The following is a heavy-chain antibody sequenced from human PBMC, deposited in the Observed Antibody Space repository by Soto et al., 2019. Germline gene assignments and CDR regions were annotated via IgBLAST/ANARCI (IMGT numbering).Heavy chain of an antibody. J-gene: IGHJ4*02. CDR3: GGGKGGSSPFDY. Sequence: SETLSLTCTVSGGSISSYYWSWIRQPPGKGLEWIGYIYYSGSTNYNPSLKSRLTISVDTSKNQFSLKLSSVTAADTAVYYCGGGKGGSSPFDYWGWGTLVTVSS. CDR1: GGSISSYY. D-gene: IGHD3-16*01. CDR2: IYYSGST. V-gene: IGHV4-59*01.